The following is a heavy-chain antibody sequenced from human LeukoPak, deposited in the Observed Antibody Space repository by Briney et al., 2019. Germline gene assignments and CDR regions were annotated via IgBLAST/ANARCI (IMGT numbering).Heavy chain of an antibody. J-gene: IGHJ3*01. CDR2: INPKRGVT. D-gene: IGHD4-17*01. CDR3: ARERSYGDYGNAFDV. CDR1: GGTFSSYA. V-gene: IGHV1-2*02. Sequence: ASVKVSCKASGGTFSSYAISWVRQAPGQGLEWMGWINPKRGVTTYAQKFQGRVTMTRDTSITTAYMELTRLRSDDTTIYYCARERSYGDYGNAFDVWGQGTKVTVSS.